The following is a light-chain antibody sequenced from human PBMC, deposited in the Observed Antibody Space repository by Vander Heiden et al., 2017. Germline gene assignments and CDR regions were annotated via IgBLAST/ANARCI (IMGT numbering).Light chain of an antibody. J-gene: IGKJ5*01. Sequence: EILLTQSPGTLSLSPGDSATLSCRASQSVSGSFLAWYQQKPGQAPRLLIYGASSRATGIPDRFSGSGSGTGFTLTISRLEPEDFAVYYCQRYGTSPTFGQGTRLEIK. CDR2: GAS. CDR3: QRYGTSPT. V-gene: IGKV3-20*01. CDR1: QSVSGSF.